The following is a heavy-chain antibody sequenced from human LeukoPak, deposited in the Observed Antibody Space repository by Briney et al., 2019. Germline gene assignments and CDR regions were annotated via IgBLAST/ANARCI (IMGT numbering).Heavy chain of an antibody. D-gene: IGHD3-10*01. Sequence: GGSLRLSCAASGFGVNRYHMHWVRQAPGKGLEWLAVISYDGSNKYYADSVKGRFTISRDNSKNTLYLQMNSLRAEDTAVYYCARDPGGYYYGSGSYYRTPWGQGTLVTVSS. J-gene: IGHJ5*02. V-gene: IGHV3-30-3*01. CDR1: GFGVNRYH. CDR3: ARDPGGYYYGSGSYYRTP. CDR2: ISYDGSNK.